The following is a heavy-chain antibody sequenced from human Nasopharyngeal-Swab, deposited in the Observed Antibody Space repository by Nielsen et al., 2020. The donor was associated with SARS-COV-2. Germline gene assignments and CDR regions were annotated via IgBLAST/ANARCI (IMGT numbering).Heavy chain of an antibody. CDR1: VGTFSSYA. V-gene: IGHV1-3*04. Sequence: ASVTVSCKASVGTFSSYAIHWVRQAPGQRLEWMGWINNRNVQTEYSQKFQGRVTITRDTSASTVYMELSSLRSEDTAVYYCARRGYSYGNNWFDPWGQGTLVTVSS. CDR2: INNRNVQT. J-gene: IGHJ5*02. D-gene: IGHD5-18*01. CDR3: ARRGYSYGNNWFDP.